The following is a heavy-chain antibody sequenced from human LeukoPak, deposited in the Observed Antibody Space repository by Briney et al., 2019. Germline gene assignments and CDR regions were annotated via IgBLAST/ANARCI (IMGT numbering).Heavy chain of an antibody. CDR3: ARDYGPFGFGYLPYY. CDR2: IRQDEGEK. CDR1: EFTFSAYW. Sequence: GSLRLPCAASEFTFSAYWMTWVRRAPGKGLEWVANIRQDEGEKHYVDSVRGRFTISRDNANNSVYLEMNDLRAEDSGVYFCARDYGPFGFGYLPYYWGQGTLDTVSS. J-gene: IGHJ4*02. V-gene: IGHV3-7*01. D-gene: IGHD5-12*01.